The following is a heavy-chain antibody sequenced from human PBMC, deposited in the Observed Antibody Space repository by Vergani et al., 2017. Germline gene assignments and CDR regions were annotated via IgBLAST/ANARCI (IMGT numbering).Heavy chain of an antibody. V-gene: IGHV3-30-3*01. CDR1: GFTFSSYA. D-gene: IGHD3-10*01. Sequence: VQLLESGGGLVQPGGSLRLSCAASGFTFSSYAMSWVRQAPGKGLEWVAVISYDGSNKYYADSVKGRFTISRDNSRNTLYLQMNSLRADDTAVYYCARDTGLWFGELLSYGMDVWGQGTTVTVSS. CDR3: ARDTGLWFGELLSYGMDV. CDR2: ISYDGSNK. J-gene: IGHJ6*02.